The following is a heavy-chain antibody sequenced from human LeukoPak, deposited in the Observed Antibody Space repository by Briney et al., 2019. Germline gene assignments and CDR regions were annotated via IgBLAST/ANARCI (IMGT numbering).Heavy chain of an antibody. D-gene: IGHD3-16*01. J-gene: IGHJ4*02. CDR3: ARGGRYAYFLDY. CDR2: IKSDGSST. V-gene: IGHV3-74*01. CDR1: GFIFSDHW. Sequence: GGSLRLSCAASGFIFSDHWMHWVRHGPGKGLVWVSRIKSDGSSTSYADSVKGRFTISRDNAKNTVYVHMNSLRDEDTAVYYCARGGRYAYFLDYWGQGTLVTVSS.